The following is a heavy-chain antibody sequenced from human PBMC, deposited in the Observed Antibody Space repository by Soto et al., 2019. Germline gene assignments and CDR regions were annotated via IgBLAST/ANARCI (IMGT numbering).Heavy chain of an antibody. CDR2: IWYDGSNK. J-gene: IGHJ4*02. CDR3: ARERMYYYDSSGYYYDY. V-gene: IGHV3-33*01. Sequence: GGSLRLSCAASGFTFSSYGMHWVRQAPGKGLEWVAVIWYDGSNKYYADSVKGRFTISRDNSKNTLYLQMNSLRAEDTAVYYCARERMYYYDSSGYYYDYWGQGTLVTVSS. D-gene: IGHD3-22*01. CDR1: GFTFSSYG.